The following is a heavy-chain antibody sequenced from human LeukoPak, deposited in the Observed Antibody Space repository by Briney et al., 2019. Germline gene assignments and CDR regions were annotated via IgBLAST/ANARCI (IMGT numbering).Heavy chain of an antibody. Sequence: GGSLRLSCAASGFTFSSYAMSWVRQAPGKGLEWVSAISGSGGSTYYADSVKGRFTISRDNSRNTLYLQMNSLRAEDTAVYYCAKDDSSGYHCDYWGQGTLVTVSS. J-gene: IGHJ4*02. D-gene: IGHD3-22*01. CDR1: GFTFSSYA. V-gene: IGHV3-23*01. CDR3: AKDDSSGYHCDY. CDR2: ISGSGGST.